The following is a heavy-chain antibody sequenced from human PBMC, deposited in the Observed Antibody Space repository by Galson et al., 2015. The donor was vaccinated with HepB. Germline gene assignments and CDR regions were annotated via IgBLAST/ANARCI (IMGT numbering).Heavy chain of an antibody. CDR3: TRARYFDWLLLAPFDY. CDR1: GFTFGDYA. V-gene: IGHV3-49*03. J-gene: IGHJ4*02. D-gene: IGHD3-9*01. Sequence: SLRLSCAASGFTFGDYAMSWFRQAPGKGLEWVGFIRSKAYGGTTECAASVKGRFTISRDDSKSIAYLQMNSLKTEDTAVYYCTRARYFDWLLLAPFDYWGQGTLVTVSS. CDR2: IRSKAYGGTT.